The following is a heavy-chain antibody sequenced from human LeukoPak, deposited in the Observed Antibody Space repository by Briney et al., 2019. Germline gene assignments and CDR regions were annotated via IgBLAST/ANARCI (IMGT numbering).Heavy chain of an antibody. V-gene: IGHV1-69*01. CDR2: IIPMIGTP. CDR1: GGTFSSSG. Sequence: GSSVKVSCEASGGTFSSSGISWVRQAPGQGLEWMGGIIPMIGTPNYAQKFQGRVTITADESTSTAYMELSSLRSEDTAVYYCASHCSSTSCYADYYYMDVWGKGTTVTVSS. CDR3: ASHCSSTSCYADYYYMDV. D-gene: IGHD2-2*01. J-gene: IGHJ6*03.